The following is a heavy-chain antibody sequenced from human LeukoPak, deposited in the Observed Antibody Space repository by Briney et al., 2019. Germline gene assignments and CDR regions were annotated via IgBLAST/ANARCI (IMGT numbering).Heavy chain of an antibody. CDR1: GFTFSNYW. V-gene: IGHV3-7*01. CDR2: IKQDGSEI. J-gene: IGHJ4*02. CDR3: ARKRGTGSTYCFDY. D-gene: IGHD2-8*02. Sequence: GGSLRLSCAASGFTFSNYWMSWVRQAPGKGLEWVANIKQDGSEIYYVDSVKGRFTISRDNAKNSLYLQMNSLRAEDTAVYFCARKRGTGSTYCFDYWGQGTLVTVSS.